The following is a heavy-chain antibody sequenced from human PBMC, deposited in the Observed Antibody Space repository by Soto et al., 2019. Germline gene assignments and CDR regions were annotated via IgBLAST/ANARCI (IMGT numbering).Heavy chain of an antibody. CDR1: GFTCSNYA. CDR2: ISGGADDT. V-gene: IGHV3-23*01. CDR3: AKAISGYYAPLDY. J-gene: IGHJ4*02. D-gene: IGHD3-22*01. Sequence: GGSLRLSCTASGFTCSNYAMGWVRQAPGKGLEWVSVISGGADDTHYADSVKGRFTISRDNSKNTLYVQMDSLRAEDTAVYYCAKAISGYYAPLDYWGQGMRVTVSS.